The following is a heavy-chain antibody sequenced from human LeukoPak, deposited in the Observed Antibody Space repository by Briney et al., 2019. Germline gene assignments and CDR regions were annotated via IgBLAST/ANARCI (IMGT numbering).Heavy chain of an antibody. CDR3: ARAGLRDIVLMVYSYYHYGMDV. CDR1: GGSFSGYY. Sequence: ETLSLTCAVYGGSFSGYYWSWLRQPPGKGLEWIGEINHSGSTNYNPSLKSRVTISVDTSKNQFSLKLSSVTAADTAVYYCARAGLRDIVLMVYSYYHYGMDVWGQGTTVTVSS. D-gene: IGHD2-8*01. CDR2: INHSGST. J-gene: IGHJ6*02. V-gene: IGHV4-34*01.